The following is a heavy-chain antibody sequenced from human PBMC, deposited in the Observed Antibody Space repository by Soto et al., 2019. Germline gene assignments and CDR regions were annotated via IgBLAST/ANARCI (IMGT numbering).Heavy chain of an antibody. D-gene: IGHD3-16*01. CDR3: ARLATFAECDY. CDR1: GYSFISFC. J-gene: IGHJ4*02. V-gene: IGHV5-51*01. CDR2: IYPGDSGT. Sequence: PGASLKGSATGSGYSFISFCVGWVRQMPGKGLEWMGIIYPGDSGTRYSPSFQGQVTISADKSISTAYLQWSSLKASDTAMYYCARLATFAECDYWGQGTLVTVSS.